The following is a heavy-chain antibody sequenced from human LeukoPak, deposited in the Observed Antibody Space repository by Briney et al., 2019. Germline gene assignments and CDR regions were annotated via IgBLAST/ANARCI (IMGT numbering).Heavy chain of an antibody. CDR1: GYTFTGYY. CDR2: INPNSGGT. J-gene: IGHJ4*02. D-gene: IGHD4-17*01. Sequence: ASVKVSCKASGYTFTGYYMHWVRQAPGQGLEWMGWINPNSGGTNYAQKFQGRVTMTRDMSTSTVYMELSSLRSEDTAVYYCARGDYGDYGHDYWGQGTLVTVSS. CDR3: ARGDYGDYGHDY. V-gene: IGHV1-2*02.